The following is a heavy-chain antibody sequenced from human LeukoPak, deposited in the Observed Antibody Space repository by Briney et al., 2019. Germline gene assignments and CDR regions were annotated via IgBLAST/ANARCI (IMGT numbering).Heavy chain of an antibody. J-gene: IGHJ4*02. CDR1: GFTFSSFS. Sequence: GGSLRLSCAASGFTFSSFSMNWVRQAPGKGLEWVSYISSSSGTIYYADSVKGRFTISRDNAKNSLYLQTNSLRAEDTAVYYCARGLDYWGQGTSVTVSS. CDR3: ARGLDY. CDR2: ISSSSGTI. V-gene: IGHV3-48*01.